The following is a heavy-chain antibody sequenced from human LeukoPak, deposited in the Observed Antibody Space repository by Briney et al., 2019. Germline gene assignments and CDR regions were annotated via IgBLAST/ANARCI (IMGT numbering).Heavy chain of an antibody. CDR1: GFTFSNYW. J-gene: IGHJ4*02. D-gene: IGHD3-10*01. Sequence: GGSLRLSCAASGFTFSNYWMHWVRQAPGKGLVWVSRINSDVSSTSYSDSVKGRFTISRDNAKNTLYLQINSLRAEDTAVYYCAFIMVRGVTYYFDYWGQGTLVTVSS. CDR3: AFIMVRGVTYYFDY. V-gene: IGHV3-74*01. CDR2: INSDVSST.